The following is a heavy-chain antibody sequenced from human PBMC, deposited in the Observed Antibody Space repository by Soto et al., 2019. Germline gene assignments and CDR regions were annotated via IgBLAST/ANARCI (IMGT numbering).Heavy chain of an antibody. V-gene: IGHV4-30-4*01. J-gene: IGHJ4*02. D-gene: IGHD4-17*01. CDR2: IYYSGYT. CDR1: GGSISSGDYK. CDR3: ARRDDYVPFDY. Sequence: QVQLQESGPGLVKPSQTLSLTCTVSGGSISSGDYKWSWIRQPPGKALEWIGYIYYSGYTYNNPSLKSRVATSVDTSKNQFSLKLSSVTAADTAVYYCARRDDYVPFDYWGQGTLVTVSS.